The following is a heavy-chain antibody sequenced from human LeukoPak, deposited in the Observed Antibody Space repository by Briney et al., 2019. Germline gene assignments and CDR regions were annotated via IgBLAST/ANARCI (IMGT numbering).Heavy chain of an antibody. CDR2: IYYSGST. CDR3: ARDPGSSWYRFDY. D-gene: IGHD6-13*01. CDR1: GGSISSYS. J-gene: IGHJ4*02. Sequence: SETLSLTCTVSGGSISSYSWSWIRQPPGKGLEWMGYIYYSGSTNYNPSLKSRVTISVDPSKNQFPLKLSSVTAADTAVYYCARDPGSSWYRFDYWGQGTLVTVSS. V-gene: IGHV4-59*01.